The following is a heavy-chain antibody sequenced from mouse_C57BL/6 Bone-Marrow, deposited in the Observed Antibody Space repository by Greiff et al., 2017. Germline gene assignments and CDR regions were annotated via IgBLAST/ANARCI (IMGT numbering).Heavy chain of an antibody. Sequence: EVNVVESGGDLVKPGGSLKLSCAASGFTFSSYGMSWVRQTPDKRLEWVATISSGGSYTYYPDSVKGRFTISRDNAKNTLYLQMSSLKSEDTAMYYCARHGDLTYYGNLDWGQGTLVTVSA. CDR2: ISSGGSYT. CDR1: GFTFSSYG. J-gene: IGHJ3*01. CDR3: ARHGDLTYYGNLD. V-gene: IGHV5-6*01. D-gene: IGHD2-10*01.